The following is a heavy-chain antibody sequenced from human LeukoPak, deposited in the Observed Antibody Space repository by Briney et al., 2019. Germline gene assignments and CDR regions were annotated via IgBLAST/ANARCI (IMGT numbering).Heavy chain of an antibody. CDR1: GFTFSNYW. CDR3: ATSTYSSSPS. Sequence: AGGSLRLSCAASGFTFSNYWMIWVRQAPGKGLEWVANINEDASKKYYVDPVEGRFTISRDDAKNSLYLQMNSLRAEDTAMYYCATSTYSSSPSWGQGTLVTVPS. D-gene: IGHD6-6*01. CDR2: INEDASKK. J-gene: IGHJ5*02. V-gene: IGHV3-7*01.